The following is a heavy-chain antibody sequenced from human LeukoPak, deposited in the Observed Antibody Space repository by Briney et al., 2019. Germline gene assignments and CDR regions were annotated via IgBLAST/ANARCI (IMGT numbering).Heavy chain of an antibody. V-gene: IGHV3-48*03. CDR3: ARHPRVYYYDSSGYMA. CDR1: GFTFSSYE. CDR2: ISSSGSTI. J-gene: IGHJ5*02. Sequence: PGGSLRLSCAASGFTFSSYEMNWVRQAPGKGLEWVSYISSSGSTIYYADSVKGRFTISRDYAKNSLYLQMNSLRAEDTAVYYCARHPRVYYYDSSGYMAWGQGTLVTVSS. D-gene: IGHD3-22*01.